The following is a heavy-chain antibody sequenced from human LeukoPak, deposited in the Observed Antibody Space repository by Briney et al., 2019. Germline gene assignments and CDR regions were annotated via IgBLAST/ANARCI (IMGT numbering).Heavy chain of an antibody. CDR3: ARKPEYSSSYPLDY. CDR1: GYTFTGYY. D-gene: IGHD6-6*01. V-gene: IGHV1-2*04. J-gene: IGHJ4*02. Sequence: GGSVKVSCKASGYTFTGYYMHWVRQAPGQGLEWMGWINPNSGGTNYAQKFQGWVTMTRDTSISTAYMELSRLRSDDTAVYYCARKPEYSSSYPLDYWGQGTMVTVSS. CDR2: INPNSGGT.